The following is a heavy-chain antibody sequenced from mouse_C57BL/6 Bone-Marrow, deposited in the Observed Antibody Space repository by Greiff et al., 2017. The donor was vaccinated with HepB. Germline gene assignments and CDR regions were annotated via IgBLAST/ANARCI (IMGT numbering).Heavy chain of an antibody. CDR3: ARIDLLWLRRGRTYAMDY. D-gene: IGHD2-2*01. CDR1: GYTFTDYY. V-gene: IGHV1-77*01. Sequence: QVQLQQSGAELVKPGASVKISCKASGYTFTDYYINWVKQRPGQGLEWIGKIGPGSGSTYYNEKFKGKATLTADKSSSTAYMQLSSLTSEDSAVYFCARIDLLWLRRGRTYAMDYWGQGTSVTVSS. J-gene: IGHJ4*01. CDR2: IGPGSGST.